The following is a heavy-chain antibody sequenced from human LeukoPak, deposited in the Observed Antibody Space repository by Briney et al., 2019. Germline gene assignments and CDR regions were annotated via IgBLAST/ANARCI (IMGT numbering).Heavy chain of an antibody. J-gene: IGHJ6*02. CDR2: INPNSGDT. CDR3: ARRFYYAMDV. V-gene: IGHV1-2*02. Sequence: ASVKVSCKASGYSFTGYFMQWLRQAPGQGLEWMGWINPNSGDTNYAQKFQGRVTMTRDTSISTAYMELSRLRSDDAAVYYCARRFYYAMDVWGQGTTVTVSS. CDR1: GYSFTGYF. D-gene: IGHD3-16*01.